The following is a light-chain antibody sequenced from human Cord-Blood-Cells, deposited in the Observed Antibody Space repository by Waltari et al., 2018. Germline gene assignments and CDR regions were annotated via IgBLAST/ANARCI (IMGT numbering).Light chain of an antibody. CDR3: QQYNNWPPFT. J-gene: IGKJ3*01. Sequence: ERVMTQSPATLSVSPGERAPLSCRASQSVSSNLAWYRQKPGQAPRLLIYGASTRATGTPARFSGSGSGTEFTLTISSLQSEDFAVYYCQQYNNWPPFTFGPGTKVDIK. V-gene: IGKV3-15*01. CDR2: GAS. CDR1: QSVSSN.